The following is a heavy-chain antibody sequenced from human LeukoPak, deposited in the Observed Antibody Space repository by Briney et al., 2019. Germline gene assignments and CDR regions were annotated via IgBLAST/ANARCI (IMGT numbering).Heavy chain of an antibody. J-gene: IGHJ4*02. Sequence: GGSLRLSCAASGFTFSSYGMSWVRQAPGKGLEWVSAISGTGSSTYYADSVKGRFTISRDNSKNTLYLQMNSLRAEDTAVYYCAKVDSSGWYASSPDYWGQGTLVTVSS. CDR2: ISGTGSST. CDR3: AKVDSSGWYASSPDY. V-gene: IGHV3-23*01. D-gene: IGHD6-19*01. CDR1: GFTFSSYG.